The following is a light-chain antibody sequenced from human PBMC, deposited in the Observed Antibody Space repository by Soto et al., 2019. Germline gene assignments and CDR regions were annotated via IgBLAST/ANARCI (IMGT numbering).Light chain of an antibody. CDR1: SANIGNNY. J-gene: IGLJ1*01. CDR2: SNN. V-gene: IGLV1-47*02. Sequence: QSVLTQPPSASGTPGQRVTISCSGRSANIGNNYVCWYQQLQGTAPKLLIYSNNQRPSWVPDRFSGSKSGSSASLAISGLRSEDEAEYYCVSWDDSLSGLVFGTGTKLTVL. CDR3: VSWDDSLSGLV.